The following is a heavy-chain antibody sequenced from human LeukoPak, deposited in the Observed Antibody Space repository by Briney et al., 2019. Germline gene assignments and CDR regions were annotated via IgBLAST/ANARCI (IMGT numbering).Heavy chain of an antibody. D-gene: IGHD3-22*01. CDR1: GFPFSTHS. CDR3: VRDKSDRSNYAHFDS. CDR2: ISAGGDFV. V-gene: IGHV3-21*04. J-gene: IGHJ4*01. Sequence: GGSLRLSWAASGFPFSTHSLNWVRQAAGKALEWVSSISAGGDFVYYGESVKGRYTMSRDNAKNSLHLQMDSLTAEDTAVYYCVRDKSDRSNYAHFDSWGHGTLVTVSS.